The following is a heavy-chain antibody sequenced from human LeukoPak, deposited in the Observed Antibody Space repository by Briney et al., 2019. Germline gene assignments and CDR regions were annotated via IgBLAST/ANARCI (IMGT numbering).Heavy chain of an antibody. V-gene: IGHV4-34*01. Sequence: SETLSLTCAVYGGSFSGYYWSWIRQPPGKGLEWSGEINHSGSTNYNPSLKSRVTISVDTSKNQFSLKLSSVTAADTAVYYCASYPTTAWYFDLWGRGTLVTVSS. J-gene: IGHJ2*01. CDR2: INHSGST. D-gene: IGHD1-26*01. CDR1: GGSFSGYY. CDR3: ASYPTTAWYFDL.